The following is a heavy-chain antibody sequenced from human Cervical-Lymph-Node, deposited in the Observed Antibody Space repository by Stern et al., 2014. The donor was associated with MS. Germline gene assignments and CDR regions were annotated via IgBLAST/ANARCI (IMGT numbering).Heavy chain of an antibody. D-gene: IGHD4-17*01. V-gene: IGHV3-21*01. J-gene: IGHJ4*02. CDR1: GFTFSSSA. CDR2: VRSGSTYL. Sequence: VQLVVPGGGLVKPGGSLRLSCAASGFTFSSSAMHWVRQAPGKGLEWASSVRSGSTYLYYADSATDRFTISRHDAKNSLDLQRNSLGVEDTAVYCFARPGDYPLAYWGQGTLVAVSS. CDR3: ARPGDYPLAY.